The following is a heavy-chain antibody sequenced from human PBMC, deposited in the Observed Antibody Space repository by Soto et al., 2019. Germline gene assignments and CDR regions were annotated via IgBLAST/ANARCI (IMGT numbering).Heavy chain of an antibody. CDR1: GGSFSGYY. D-gene: IGHD3-3*01. CDR2: INHSGST. Sequence: TSETLSLTCAVYGGSFSGYYWSWIRQPPGKGLEWIGGINHSGSTNYNPSLKSRVTISVDTSKNQFSLKLSSVTAADTAVYYCARGLGPRTWSGPYGTWFDPWGQGALVTVSS. CDR3: ARGLGPRTWSGPYGTWFDP. V-gene: IGHV4-34*01. J-gene: IGHJ5*02.